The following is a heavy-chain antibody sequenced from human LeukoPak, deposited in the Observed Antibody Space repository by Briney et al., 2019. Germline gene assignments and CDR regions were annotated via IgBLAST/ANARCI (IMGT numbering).Heavy chain of an antibody. CDR1: GFTFSSYW. V-gene: IGHV3-7*03. CDR2: IKQDGSEK. J-gene: IGHJ4*02. CDR3: ARDRSYGSFDF. Sequence: GGSLRLSCAASGFTFSSYWMSWVRQAPGKGLEWVANIKQDGSEKYYVDSVKGRFTISRDNAKNALYLQMNSLTAEDTALYHCARDRSYGSFDFWGQGTLVTVSS. D-gene: IGHD5-18*01.